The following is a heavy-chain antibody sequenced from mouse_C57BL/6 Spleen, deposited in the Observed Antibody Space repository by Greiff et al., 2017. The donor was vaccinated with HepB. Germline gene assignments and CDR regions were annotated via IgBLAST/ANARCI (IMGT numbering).Heavy chain of an antibody. CDR3: ARNYDYDEDWFAY. CDR2: IWSGGST. Sequence: QVQLQQSGPGLVQPSQSLSITCTVSGFSLTSYGVHWVRQSPGKGLEWLGVIWSGGSTDYNAAFISRLSISKDNSKSQFFFKMNSLQADDTAIYYCARNYDYDEDWFAYWGQGTLVTVSA. CDR1: GFSLTSYG. J-gene: IGHJ3*01. D-gene: IGHD2-4*01. V-gene: IGHV2-2*01.